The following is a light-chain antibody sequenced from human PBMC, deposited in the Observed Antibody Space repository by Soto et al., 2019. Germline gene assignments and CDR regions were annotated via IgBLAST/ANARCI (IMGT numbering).Light chain of an antibody. CDR2: EVN. V-gene: IGLV2-14*01. Sequence: QSALIQPASVSGSPGQSITISCTGTSRDVGGSNYVSWYQHHPHRAPKLLIYEVNYRPSGVSSRFSGSKSGNTAPLTISGLQAEDEAEYYCSSYTSSNTLEVFGVGTKLTVL. CDR3: SSYTSSNTLEV. J-gene: IGLJ2*01. CDR1: SRDVGGSNY.